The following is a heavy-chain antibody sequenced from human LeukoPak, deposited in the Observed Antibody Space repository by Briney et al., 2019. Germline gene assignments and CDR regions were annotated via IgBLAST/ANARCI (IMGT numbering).Heavy chain of an antibody. Sequence: PGGSLRLSCAASGFSFGSYTMNWVRQAPGKGLEWVSSITSSSSYIYYADSVKGRFTISRDNAKNSLYLQMNSLRAEDTAVYYCARSGSSYYLDYGGQGTLVTVSS. CDR2: ITSSSSYI. J-gene: IGHJ4*02. V-gene: IGHV3-21*01. CDR1: GFSFGSYT. CDR3: ARSGSSYYLDY.